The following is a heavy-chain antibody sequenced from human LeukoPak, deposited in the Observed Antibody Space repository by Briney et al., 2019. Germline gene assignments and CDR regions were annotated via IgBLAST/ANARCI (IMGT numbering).Heavy chain of an antibody. Sequence: SETLSLTCTVSGVSISSYYWSWIWQPAGKGLEWIGRIYTSGSTNYNPSLKSRVTMSVDTSKNQFSLKLSSVTAADTAVYYCARDTYYYDSSGYYRLDYWGQGTLVTVSS. CDR3: ARDTYYYDSSGYYRLDY. V-gene: IGHV4-4*07. D-gene: IGHD3-22*01. CDR2: IYTSGST. CDR1: GVSISSYY. J-gene: IGHJ4*02.